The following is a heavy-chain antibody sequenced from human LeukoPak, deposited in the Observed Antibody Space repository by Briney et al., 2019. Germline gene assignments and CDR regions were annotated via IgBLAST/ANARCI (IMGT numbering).Heavy chain of an antibody. Sequence: SETLSLTCTVSGGSISSYYWSWIRQPAGKGLEWIGRIYTSGSTNYNPSLKSRVTMSVDTSKNQFSLKLSSVTAADTAVYYCARVGIVVVPAAILPNQPYYYYYTDVWGKGTTVTVSS. CDR3: ARVGIVVVPAAILPNQPYYYYYTDV. CDR1: GGSISSYY. V-gene: IGHV4-4*07. J-gene: IGHJ6*03. D-gene: IGHD2-2*02. CDR2: IYTSGST.